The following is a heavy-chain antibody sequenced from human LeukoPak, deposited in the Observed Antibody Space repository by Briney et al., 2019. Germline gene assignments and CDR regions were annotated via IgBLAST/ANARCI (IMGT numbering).Heavy chain of an antibody. D-gene: IGHD5-18*01. CDR1: GFTFSSYG. CDR3: ARPSSAMVKQIYYFDY. V-gene: IGHV3-33*01. Sequence: GGSLRLSCAASGFTFSSYGMHWVRQAPGKGLEWVAVIWYDGSNKYYADSVKGRFTISRDNSKNTLYLQMNSLRAEDTAVYYCARPSSAMVKQIYYFDYWGQETLVTVSS. CDR2: IWYDGSNK. J-gene: IGHJ4*02.